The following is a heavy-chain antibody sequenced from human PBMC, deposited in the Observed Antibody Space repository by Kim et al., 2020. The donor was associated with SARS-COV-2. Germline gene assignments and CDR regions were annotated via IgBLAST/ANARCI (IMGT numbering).Heavy chain of an antibody. CDR2: ISSSSSYI. CDR3: AKDIVVVPAVSYYYYGMDV. Sequence: GGSLRLSCAASGFTFSSYRMNWVRQAPGKGLEWVSSISSSSSYIYYADSVKGRFTISRDNAKNSLYLQMNSLRAEDTAVYYCAKDIVVVPAVSYYYYGMDVWGQGTTVTVSS. J-gene: IGHJ6*02. CDR1: GFTFSSYR. V-gene: IGHV3-21*01. D-gene: IGHD2-2*01.